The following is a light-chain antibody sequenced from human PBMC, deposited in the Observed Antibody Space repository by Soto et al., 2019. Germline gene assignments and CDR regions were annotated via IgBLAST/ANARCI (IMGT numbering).Light chain of an antibody. CDR1: SSDVGSYNL. CDR3: GHCELSSFPTV. CDR2: EGS. J-gene: IGLJ1*01. V-gene: IGLV2-23*01. Sequence: QSVLTQPASVSGSPGQSITISCTGTSSDVGSYNLVSWYQLHPGKAPKLIIYEGSKRPSGVSNRFSGSKSGNTASLTISGLQAEDVSYYYGGHCELSSFPTVF.